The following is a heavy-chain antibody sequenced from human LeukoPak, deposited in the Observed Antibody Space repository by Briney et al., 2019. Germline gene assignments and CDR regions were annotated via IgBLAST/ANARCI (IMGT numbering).Heavy chain of an antibody. J-gene: IGHJ4*02. CDR3: ARDAYYYDSSGYYTGLPSDY. CDR2: IIPIFGTA. D-gene: IGHD3-22*01. Sequence: SVKVSCKASGGTFSSYAISWVRQASGQGLEWMGGIIPIFGTANYAQKFQGRVTITTDESTSTAYMELSSLRSEDTAVYYCARDAYYYDSSGYYTGLPSDYWGQGTLVTVSS. V-gene: IGHV1-69*05. CDR1: GGTFSSYA.